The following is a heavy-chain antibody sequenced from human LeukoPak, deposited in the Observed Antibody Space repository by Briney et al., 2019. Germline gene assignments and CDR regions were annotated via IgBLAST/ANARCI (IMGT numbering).Heavy chain of an antibody. CDR1: GYTFTKYG. CDR2: ISAYNGVT. J-gene: IGHJ4*02. Sequence: GASVKVSCKASGYTFTKYGVSWVRQAPGQGLEWMGWISAYNGVTKYSLKIQGRVTMTTDTSTSTAYMELRSLRSDDTAVYYCARDYDIGGYYYGGYWGQGTLVTVSS. CDR3: ARDYDIGGYYYGGY. V-gene: IGHV1-18*01. D-gene: IGHD3-22*01.